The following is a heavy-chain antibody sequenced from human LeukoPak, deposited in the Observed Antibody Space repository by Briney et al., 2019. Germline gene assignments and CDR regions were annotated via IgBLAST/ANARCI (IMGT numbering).Heavy chain of an antibody. V-gene: IGHV1-69*05. D-gene: IGHD2-2*02. CDR3: ARAAYCSSTSCYIGSIGYYYYYYMDV. CDR2: IIPIFGTA. J-gene: IGHJ6*03. Sequence: ASVKVSCKASRGTFSSYAISWVRQAPGQGLEWMGGIIPIFGTANYAQKFQGRVTITTDESTSTAYMELSSLRSEDTAVYYCARAAYCSSTSCYIGSIGYYYYYYMDVWGKGTTVTVSS. CDR1: RGTFSSYA.